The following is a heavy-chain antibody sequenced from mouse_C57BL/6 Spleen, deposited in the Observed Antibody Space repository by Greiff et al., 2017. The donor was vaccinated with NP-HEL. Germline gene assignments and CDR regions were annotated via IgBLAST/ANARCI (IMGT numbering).Heavy chain of an antibody. J-gene: IGHJ4*01. CDR3: ARDGDY. Sequence: LVGPGTSVKMSCKAFGYTFTSYWMHWVKQRPGQGLEWSGGIDPSDSYINYNQKFKGKATLTVDTSSSTAYKQLSSLTFEVPAVHSCARDGDYWGQGTSVTVSS. CDR1: GYTFTSYW. D-gene: IGHD2-3*01. CDR2: IDPSDSYI. V-gene: IGHV1-59*01.